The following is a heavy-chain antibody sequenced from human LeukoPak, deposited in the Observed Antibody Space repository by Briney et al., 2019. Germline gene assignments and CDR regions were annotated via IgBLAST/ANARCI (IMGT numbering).Heavy chain of an antibody. Sequence: GGSLRLSCAASGFTFSSYGMHWVRQASGKGLEWVAVIWYDGSNKYYADSVKGRFTISRDNSKNTLYLQMNSLRAEDTAVYYCARGSSVGAPDYWGQGTLVTVPS. D-gene: IGHD1-26*01. J-gene: IGHJ4*02. CDR1: GFTFSSYG. V-gene: IGHV3-33*01. CDR3: ARGSSVGAPDY. CDR2: IWYDGSNK.